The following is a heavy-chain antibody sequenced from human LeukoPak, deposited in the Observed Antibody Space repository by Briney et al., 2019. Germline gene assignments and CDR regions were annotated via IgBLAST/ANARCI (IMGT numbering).Heavy chain of an antibody. D-gene: IGHD2-21*01. Sequence: SVKVSCKASGFTFTSSAIQWVRQARGQRLEWIGWIVVGSGNTNYAQKFQERVTITRDMSTSTAYMELSSLRSEDTAVYYCAADQAGVGYCDGDCYSYWGQGALVTVSS. CDR3: AADQAGVGYCDGDCYSY. V-gene: IGHV1-58*02. CDR1: GFTFTSSA. CDR2: IVVGSGNT. J-gene: IGHJ4*02.